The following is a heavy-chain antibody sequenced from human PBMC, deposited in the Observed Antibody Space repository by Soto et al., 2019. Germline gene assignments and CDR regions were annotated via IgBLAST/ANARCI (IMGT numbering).Heavy chain of an antibody. V-gene: IGHV3-53*01. CDR1: GFIVSDTY. D-gene: IGHD3-3*01. J-gene: IGHJ5*02. Sequence: PGGSLRLSCAASGFIVSDTYMNWVRQAPGKGLEWVPVIYRGGDTYYADSVKGRFTISRDNSTVYLPMNNLRAEDTAMYYCAKEGIGGIFGAGGFDTWGQGTLVTVSS. CDR3: AKEGIGGIFGAGGFDT. CDR2: IYRGGDT.